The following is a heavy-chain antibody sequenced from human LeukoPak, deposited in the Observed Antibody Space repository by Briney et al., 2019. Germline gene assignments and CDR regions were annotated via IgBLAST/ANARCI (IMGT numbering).Heavy chain of an antibody. CDR2: ISYDGSNK. CDR3: AKHPGDFTGIVTYYYMDV. J-gene: IGHJ6*03. CDR1: GFTFSSYP. Sequence: PGRSLRLSCAASGFTFSSYPMHWVRQAPGKGLEWVAIISYDGSNKYYADSVKGRFTISRDNSKNTLFLQMSSLRVEDTAVYYCAKHPGDFTGIVTYYYMDVWGKGTTVTVSS. V-gene: IGHV3-30*18. D-gene: IGHD1-26*01.